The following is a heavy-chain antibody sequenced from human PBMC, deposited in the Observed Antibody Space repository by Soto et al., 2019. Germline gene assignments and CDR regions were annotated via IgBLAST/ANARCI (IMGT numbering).Heavy chain of an antibody. CDR3: ARVYSSSWSHWFDP. CDR2: ISSSSSSI. J-gene: IGHJ5*02. CDR1: GFTFSSYI. Sequence: PGGSLRLSCAASGFTFSSYIMNWVRQAPGQGLEWISSISSSSSSIYYADSVKGRFTISRDNAKNSLYLQMNSLRAEDTAVYYCARVYSSSWSHWFDPWGQGTLVTVSS. D-gene: IGHD6-13*01. V-gene: IGHV3-21*01.